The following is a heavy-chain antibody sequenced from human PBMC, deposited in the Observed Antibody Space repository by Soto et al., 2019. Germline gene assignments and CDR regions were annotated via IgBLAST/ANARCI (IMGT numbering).Heavy chain of an antibody. Sequence: ASVKVSCKASGYTFTSYGISWVRQAPGQGLEWMGWISAYNGNTNNAQKLQGRVTMTTDTTTSTTYMELRSLRSDDTAVYYSARVNIDEVAYCGGNCYSPYSYNGIDAWGQGTTVTVSS. V-gene: IGHV1-18*01. CDR3: ARVNIDEVAYCGGNCYSPYSYNGIDA. D-gene: IGHD2-21*02. CDR2: ISAYNGNT. CDR1: GYTFTSYG. J-gene: IGHJ6*02.